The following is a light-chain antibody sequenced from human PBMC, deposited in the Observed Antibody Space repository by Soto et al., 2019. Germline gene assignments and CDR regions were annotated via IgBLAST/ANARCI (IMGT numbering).Light chain of an antibody. Sequence: QSVLTQPPSASGSPGQSVTISCTGTSSDVGTHGYVSWYQQHAGKAPKLMIYDVTKRPSGVPDRFSGSKSANTASLTVSGLQPEDEADYYCMCYAGGNNWVFGGGTKLTVL. CDR3: MCYAGGNNWV. J-gene: IGLJ3*02. V-gene: IGLV2-8*01. CDR1: SSDVGTHGY. CDR2: DVT.